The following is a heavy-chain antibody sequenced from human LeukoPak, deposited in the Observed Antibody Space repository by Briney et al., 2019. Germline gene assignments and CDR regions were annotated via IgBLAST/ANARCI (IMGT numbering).Heavy chain of an antibody. Sequence: GGSLRLSCVASGFSFRSYGMHWVRQAPGKGLEWVAVISYDGSEKYYADSVKGRFTISRDSSKNTLYLQMNSLRGEDTAVYYCARSHDGIPWFDPWGQGTLVTVSS. CDR1: GFSFRSYG. CDR3: ARSHDGIPWFDP. V-gene: IGHV3-30*03. J-gene: IGHJ5*02. D-gene: IGHD4-23*01. CDR2: ISYDGSEK.